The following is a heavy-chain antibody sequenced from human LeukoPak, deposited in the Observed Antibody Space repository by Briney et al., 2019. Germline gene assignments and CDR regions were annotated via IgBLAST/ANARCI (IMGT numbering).Heavy chain of an antibody. Sequence: SETLSLTCTVSGGSISSYYWSWIRQPPGKGLEWIGYIYYSGSTNYNPSLKSRVTISVDTSKNQFSLKLSSVTAADTAVYYCAREGGSMGDAFDIWGQGTMVTVSS. CDR3: AREGGSMGDAFDI. V-gene: IGHV4-59*01. CDR2: IYYSGST. J-gene: IGHJ3*02. CDR1: GGSISSYY. D-gene: IGHD3-16*01.